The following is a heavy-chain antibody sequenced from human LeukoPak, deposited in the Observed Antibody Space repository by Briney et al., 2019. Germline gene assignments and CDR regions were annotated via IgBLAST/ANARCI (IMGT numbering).Heavy chain of an antibody. Sequence: GASVKVSCKASGYTFTTYYMHWVRQAPGQGPEWMGIINPSGGSTSYAQKFQGRVTMTRDASTNTVYMELSSLRSEDTAVYYCARCLYYYYGMDVWGQGTTVTVSS. CDR2: INPSGGST. CDR1: GYTFTTYY. V-gene: IGHV1-46*01. J-gene: IGHJ6*02. CDR3: ARCLYYYYGMDV.